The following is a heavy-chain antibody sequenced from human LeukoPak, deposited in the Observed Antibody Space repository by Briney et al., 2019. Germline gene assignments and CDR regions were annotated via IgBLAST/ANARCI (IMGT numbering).Heavy chain of an antibody. CDR1: GFTFSSYA. Sequence: PGGSLRLSCAASGFTFSSYATHWVRQAPGKGLEWVAVIWYDGTKNYHADSVKGRFTISRDNSKNTLYLQMNSLRAEDTAVYYCARDHNSGYSYGTYYYYYGMDVWGQGTTVTVSS. CDR2: IWYDGTKN. D-gene: IGHD5-18*01. V-gene: IGHV3-33*01. J-gene: IGHJ6*02. CDR3: ARDHNSGYSYGTYYYYYGMDV.